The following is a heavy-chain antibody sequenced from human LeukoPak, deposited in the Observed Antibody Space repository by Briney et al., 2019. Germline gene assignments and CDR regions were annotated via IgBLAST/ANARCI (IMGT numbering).Heavy chain of an antibody. D-gene: IGHD2-21*02. CDR1: GFTFSTYW. V-gene: IGHV3-7*04. Sequence: GGSLRLSCTASGFTFSTYWMSWVRQAPGKGLEWVANIHPDGNEKYHVDSVKGRFTISRDNAKNSPYLQMNSLRVEDTAVYYCARGDDFSGDYWGQGTLVTVSS. CDR2: IHPDGNEK. CDR3: ARGDDFSGDY. J-gene: IGHJ4*02.